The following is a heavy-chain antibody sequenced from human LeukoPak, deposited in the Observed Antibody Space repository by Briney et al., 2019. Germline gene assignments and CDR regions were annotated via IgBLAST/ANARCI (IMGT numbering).Heavy chain of an antibody. CDR1: GDSISTYY. Sequence: SETLTLSCTVSGDSISTYYWSWIRQPPGKGLEWIGYIYYSGNTNYNPSLKSRVTISLDTSKNQFYLKLSSVTAADTAVYYCVRPRKDNCYGAYGGFDPWGQGTLVTVSS. D-gene: IGHD4-17*01. CDR2: IYYSGNT. V-gene: IGHV4-59*08. CDR3: VRPRKDNCYGAYGGFDP. J-gene: IGHJ5*02.